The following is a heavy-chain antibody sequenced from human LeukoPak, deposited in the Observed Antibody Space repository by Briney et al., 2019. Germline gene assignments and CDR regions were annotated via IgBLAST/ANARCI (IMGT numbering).Heavy chain of an antibody. Sequence: PGGSLRLSCAASEFTFSIYAMTWVRQAPGRGLEWVSSISGSGDSTYYADSMKGRFTISRDNSKSMLYLQMNGLRAEDTAVYYCVRGWQQLGSWGRGTLVTVSS. J-gene: IGHJ5*02. CDR1: EFTFSIYA. V-gene: IGHV3-23*01. D-gene: IGHD1-1*01. CDR2: ISGSGDST. CDR3: VRGWQQLGS.